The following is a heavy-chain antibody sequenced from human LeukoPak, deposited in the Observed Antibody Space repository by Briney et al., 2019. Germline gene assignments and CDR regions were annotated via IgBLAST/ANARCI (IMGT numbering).Heavy chain of an antibody. Sequence: SETLSLTCTVSGGSISSSYWSWIRQPRGKGLEWIGYIYYSGSTNNNPSFKSRVAISVDTPKNQFSLELSSVTAADTAVYYCATWGIAVAGTFDYWGQGTLVTVST. CDR2: IYYSGST. CDR1: GGSISSSY. V-gene: IGHV4-59*08. CDR3: ATWGIAVAGTFDY. J-gene: IGHJ4*02. D-gene: IGHD6-19*01.